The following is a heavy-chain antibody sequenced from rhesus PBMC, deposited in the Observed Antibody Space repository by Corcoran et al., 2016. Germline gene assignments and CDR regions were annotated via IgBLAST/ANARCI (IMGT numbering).Heavy chain of an antibody. J-gene: IGHJ4*01. Sequence: QVQLVQSGGEIKRPGASVKLSCKPFGYDFTSYYIHWVRQAPGQGLEWVGRISPYNRDTAYAQTFQGRVTITTDSSTRTVYMELNSLRSEDTAVYYCTRASRGGYFDYWGQGVLVTVSS. CDR2: ISPYNRDT. V-gene: IGHV1-180*01. CDR1: GYDFTSYY. CDR3: TRASRGGYFDY. D-gene: IGHD3-9*01.